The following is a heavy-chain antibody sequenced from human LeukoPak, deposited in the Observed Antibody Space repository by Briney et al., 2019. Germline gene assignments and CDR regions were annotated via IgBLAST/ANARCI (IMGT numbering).Heavy chain of an antibody. Sequence: GGSLRLSCAASGFTFSSYAMNWVRQAPGKGLEWVSAISGSGGNRYHADSVKGRFTISRDNSKNTLYLQMNSLRAEDTAVYYCAKGGWLGVIAAGVDTAFDIWGQGTMVTVSS. CDR1: GFTFSSYA. J-gene: IGHJ3*02. D-gene: IGHD6-13*01. CDR3: AKGGWLGVIAAGVDTAFDI. V-gene: IGHV3-23*01. CDR2: ISGSGGNR.